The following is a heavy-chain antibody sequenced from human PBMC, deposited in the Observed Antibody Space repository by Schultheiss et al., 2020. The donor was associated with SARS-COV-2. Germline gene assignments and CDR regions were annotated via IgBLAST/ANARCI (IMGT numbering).Heavy chain of an antibody. D-gene: IGHD6-13*01. Sequence: SQTLSLTCAVYGGSFSGYYWSWIRQPPGKGLEWIGYIYYSGSTNYNPSLKSRVTISVDTSKNQFSLKLSSVTAADTAVYYCARSDGSSWRKGGYFQHWGQGTLVTVSS. V-gene: IGHV4-34*01. CDR2: IYYSGST. CDR3: ARSDGSSWRKGGYFQH. J-gene: IGHJ1*01. CDR1: GGSFSGYY.